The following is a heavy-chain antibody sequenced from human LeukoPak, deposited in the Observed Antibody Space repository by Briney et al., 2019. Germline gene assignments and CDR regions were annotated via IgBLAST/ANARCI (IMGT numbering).Heavy chain of an antibody. CDR2: ISSSSGSI. Sequence: GGSLRLSCAASGFNFSIYNMNWVRQAPGKGLEWVSFISSSSGSIYYADSVKGRFTIYRDNAKNSLYLQMNSLRAEDTAVYYCAINPNRGQGTLVHVSS. J-gene: IGHJ4*02. CDR1: GFNFSIYN. CDR3: AINPN. V-gene: IGHV3-48*01.